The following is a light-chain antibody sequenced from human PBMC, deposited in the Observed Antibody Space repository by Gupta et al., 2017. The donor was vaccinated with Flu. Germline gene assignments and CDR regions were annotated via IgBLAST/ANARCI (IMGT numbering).Light chain of an antibody. J-gene: IGKJ3*01. V-gene: IGKV2-28*01. CDR1: QSLLHSNGYNY. Sequence: VMSLSRLSLPVTPGEPASISCRSSQSLLHSNGYNYLDWYLQKPGQSPQLLIYLGSNRASGVPDRFSGSGSGTDFTLKISRVEAEDVGVYYCMQALQTPFTFGHGTKVDIK. CDR2: LGS. CDR3: MQALQTPFT.